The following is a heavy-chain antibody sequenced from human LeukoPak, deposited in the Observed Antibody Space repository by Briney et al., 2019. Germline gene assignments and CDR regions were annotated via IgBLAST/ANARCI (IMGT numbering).Heavy chain of an antibody. Sequence: SETLSLTCTVSGGSISSYYWSWIRQPAGKGLEWIGRIHTSGSTNYNPSLKSRVTMSVDTSKNQFSLKLSSVTAADTAVYYCARDQGPYDKRGYFQHWGQGTLVTVSS. CDR1: GGSISSYY. J-gene: IGHJ1*01. CDR2: IHTSGST. D-gene: IGHD3-22*01. V-gene: IGHV4-4*07. CDR3: ARDQGPYDKRGYFQH.